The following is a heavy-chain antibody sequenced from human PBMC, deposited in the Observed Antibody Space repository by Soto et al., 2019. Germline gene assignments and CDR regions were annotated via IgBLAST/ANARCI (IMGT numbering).Heavy chain of an antibody. CDR2: INPSGGST. CDR3: ARDIGSSWYDNYYYGMDV. D-gene: IGHD6-13*01. CDR1: GYTFTSYY. Sequence: XSVKVSCKASGYTFTSYYMHWVRQAPGQGLEWMGIINPSGGSTSYAQKFQGRVTMTRDTSTSTVYMELSSLRSEDTAVYYCARDIGSSWYDNYYYGMDVWGQGTTVTVSS. J-gene: IGHJ6*02. V-gene: IGHV1-46*01.